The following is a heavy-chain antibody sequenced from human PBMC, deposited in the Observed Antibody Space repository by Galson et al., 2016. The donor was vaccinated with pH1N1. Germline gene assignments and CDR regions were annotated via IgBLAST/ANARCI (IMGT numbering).Heavy chain of an antibody. CDR3: AREDYYDTDLSDWYFDL. CDR1: GGTFSSFG. J-gene: IGHJ2*01. Sequence: SVKVSCKASGGTFSSFGINWVRQAPGQGLEWMGGIIPIFGTSKYAQKFQGRVTITADESTTTAYMELSRLIYEDTAVHYCAREDYYDTDLSDWYFDLWGRGTLVTVSS. CDR2: IIPIFGTS. D-gene: IGHD3-22*01. V-gene: IGHV1-69*13.